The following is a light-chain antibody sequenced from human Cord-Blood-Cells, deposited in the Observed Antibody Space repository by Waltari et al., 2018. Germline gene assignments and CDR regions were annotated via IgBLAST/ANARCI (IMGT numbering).Light chain of an antibody. CDR2: DVS. Sequence: QSALTQPASVSGSPGQSITLYCTGTSSDVGGYNYVSWYQQHPGKAPKLMIYDVSNRPSGVSKRFSGSKSGNTASLTISGLQAEDEADYYCSSYTSSSSYVFGTGTKVTVL. V-gene: IGLV2-14*03. CDR1: SSDVGGYNY. J-gene: IGLJ1*01. CDR3: SSYTSSSSYV.